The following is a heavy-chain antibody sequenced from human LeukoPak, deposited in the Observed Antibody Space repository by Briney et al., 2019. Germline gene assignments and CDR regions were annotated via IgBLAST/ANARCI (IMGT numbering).Heavy chain of an antibody. V-gene: IGHV3-23*01. CDR2: ISGSGGST. D-gene: IGHD3-22*01. CDR1: GFTSSSYA. Sequence: PGGSLGLSCAASGFTSSSYAMSWVRQAPGKGREWDSAISGSGGSTYYADSVKGRFTISRDNAKNTRYLQMNSLRAEDTAVYYCAKDLYYYDSSGYFPTHDAFDIWGQGTMVTVSS. CDR3: AKDLYYYDSSGYFPTHDAFDI. J-gene: IGHJ3*02.